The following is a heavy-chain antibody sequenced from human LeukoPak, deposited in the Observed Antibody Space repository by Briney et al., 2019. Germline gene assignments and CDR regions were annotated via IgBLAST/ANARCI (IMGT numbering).Heavy chain of an antibody. D-gene: IGHD6-19*01. Sequence: GGSLRLSCAASGFTFDDYAMHWVQQAPGKGLEWVSGISWNSGSIGYADSVKGRFTISRDNAKNSLYLQMNSLRAEDTALYYCAKDLVAGNFDYWGQGTLVTVSS. CDR2: ISWNSGSI. J-gene: IGHJ4*02. CDR1: GFTFDDYA. V-gene: IGHV3-9*01. CDR3: AKDLVAGNFDY.